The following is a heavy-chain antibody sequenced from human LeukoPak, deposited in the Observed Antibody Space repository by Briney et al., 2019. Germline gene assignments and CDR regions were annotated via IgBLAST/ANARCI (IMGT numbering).Heavy chain of an antibody. J-gene: IGHJ4*02. D-gene: IGHD5-18*01. CDR1: GGSFSGYY. Sequence: SETLSLTCAVYGGSFSGYYWSWIRQPPGKGLEWIGEINHSGSTNYNPSLNSRVTISVDVSKHQFSLKLSSVTAADTAVYYCASTPLVQLWSWGGFDYWGQGTLVTVSS. CDR3: ASTPLVQLWSWGGFDY. CDR2: INHSGST. V-gene: IGHV4-34*01.